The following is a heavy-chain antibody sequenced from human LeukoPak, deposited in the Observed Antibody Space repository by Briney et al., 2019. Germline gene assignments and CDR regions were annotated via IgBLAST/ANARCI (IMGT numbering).Heavy chain of an antibody. D-gene: IGHD3-3*01. V-gene: IGHV3-66*02. CDR2: IYAGGST. J-gene: IGHJ4*02. CDR1: GLFVSDSY. CDR3: AKLWGWRTHIDS. Sequence: GGSLRLSCTASGLFVSDSYMTWVRQAPGKGLEWVSIIYAGGSTYYTDSVKGRFTISRDDSNNTVYLQMNSLKIEDTAVYYCAKLWGWRTHIDSWGQGTVVTVSS.